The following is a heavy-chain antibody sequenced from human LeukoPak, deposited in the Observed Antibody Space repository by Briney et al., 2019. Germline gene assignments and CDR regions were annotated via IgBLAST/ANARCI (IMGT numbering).Heavy chain of an antibody. V-gene: IGHV4-59*01. CDR1: GGSISSYY. J-gene: IGHJ4*02. D-gene: IGHD6-13*01. Sequence: SETLSLTCTVSGGSISSYYWSWIRQPPGKGLEWIGYIYYSGSTNYNPSLKSRVTISVDTSKNQFSLKLSSVTAADTAVYYCARDGIAAAGTLVYWGQGTLVTVSS. CDR2: IYYSGST. CDR3: ARDGIAAAGTLVY.